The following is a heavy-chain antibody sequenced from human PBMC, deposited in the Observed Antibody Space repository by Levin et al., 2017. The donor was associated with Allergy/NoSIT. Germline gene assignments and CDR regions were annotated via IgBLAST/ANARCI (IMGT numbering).Heavy chain of an antibody. D-gene: IGHD3-10*01. V-gene: IGHV6-1*01. Sequence: SQTLSLTCAISGDSVSSNTAAWNWIRQSPSRGLEWLGRTYFRSEWSDDYAVSVKSRITINPDIHKNQFSLQLNSVTPEDTAVYYCTRGSSRWFDTWGQGTLVTVSS. CDR2: TYFRSEWSD. CDR1: GDSVSSNTAA. CDR3: TRGSSRWFDT. J-gene: IGHJ5*02.